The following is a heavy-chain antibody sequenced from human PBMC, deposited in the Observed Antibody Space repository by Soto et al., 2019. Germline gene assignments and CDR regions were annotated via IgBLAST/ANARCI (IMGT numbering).Heavy chain of an antibody. D-gene: IGHD3-3*01. V-gene: IGHV4-30-4*01. Sequence: PSETLSLTCTVSGGSISSGDYYWSWIRQPPGKGLEWIGYIYYSGSTYYNPSLKSRVTISVDTSKNQFSLKLSSVTAADTAVYYCAVGVVIYTIDYWGQGTLVTVSS. CDR2: IYYSGST. J-gene: IGHJ4*02. CDR3: AVGVVIYTIDY. CDR1: GGSISSGDYY.